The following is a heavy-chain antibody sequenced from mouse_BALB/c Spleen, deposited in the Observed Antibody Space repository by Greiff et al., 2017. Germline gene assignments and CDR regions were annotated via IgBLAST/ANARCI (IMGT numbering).Heavy chain of an antibody. J-gene: IGHJ1*01. CDR1: GFTFNTYA. CDR3: VRRNYYGNLYWYFDV. V-gene: IGHV10-1*02. CDR2: IRSKSNNYAT. D-gene: IGHD2-1*01. Sequence: EVKVVESGGGLVQPKGSLKLSCAASGFTFNTYAMNWVRQAPGKGLEWVARIRSKSNNYATYYADSVKDRFTISRDDSQSMLYLQMNNLKTEDTAMYYCVRRNYYGNLYWYFDVWGAGTTVTVSS.